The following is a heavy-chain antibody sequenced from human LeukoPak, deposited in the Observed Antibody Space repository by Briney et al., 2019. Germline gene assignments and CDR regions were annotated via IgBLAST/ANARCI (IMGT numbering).Heavy chain of an antibody. CDR1: GYTFTSYG. D-gene: IGHD6-13*01. J-gene: IGHJ4*02. V-gene: IGHV1-18*01. CDR2: ISAYNGNT. CDR3: ARDAVIAAAGEPLTHGGY. Sequence: GASVKVSCKASGYTFTSYGISWVRQAPGQGLEWMGWISAYNGNTNYAQKLQGRVTMTTDTSTSTAYMELRSLRSDDTAVYYCARDAVIAAAGEPLTHGGYWGQGTLVTVSS.